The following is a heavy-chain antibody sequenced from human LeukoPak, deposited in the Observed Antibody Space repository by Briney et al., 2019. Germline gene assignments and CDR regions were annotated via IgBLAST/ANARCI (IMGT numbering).Heavy chain of an antibody. D-gene: IGHD3-9*01. V-gene: IGHV4-39*01. Sequence: SETLSLTCTVSGGSISSSSYYWGWIRQPPGKGLEWIGSIYYSGSTYYNPSLKSRVTISVDTSKNQFSLKLSSVTAADTAVYYCAGHRRDYDILTGYYGGWFDPWGQGTLVTVSS. CDR1: GGSISSSSYY. CDR3: AGHRRDYDILTGYYGGWFDP. CDR2: IYYSGST. J-gene: IGHJ5*02.